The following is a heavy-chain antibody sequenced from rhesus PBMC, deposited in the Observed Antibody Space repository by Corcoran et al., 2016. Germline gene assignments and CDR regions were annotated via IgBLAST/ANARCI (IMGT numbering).Heavy chain of an antibody. CDR1: GYSISSGYY. D-gene: IGHD2-21*01. CDR2: NNGNTSDP. Sequence: QVQLQESGPGLVKPSETLSLTCAVSGYSISSGYYWGWIRQPPGKGLEYIGENNGNTSDPNHDPSIKNRFTISWDTSRNHFSLKLTSLTAADTAMFYCAREYGNTRFVDWGQGVLVTVSS. V-gene: IGHV4-99*02. CDR3: AREYGNTRFVD. J-gene: IGHJ4*01.